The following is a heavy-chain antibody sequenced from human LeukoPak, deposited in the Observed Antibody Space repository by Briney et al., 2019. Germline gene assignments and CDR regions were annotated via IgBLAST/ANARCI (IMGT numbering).Heavy chain of an antibody. V-gene: IGHV4-34*01. J-gene: IGHJ4*02. CDR3: ARGAEYYAIWRGYAGYSDY. D-gene: IGHD3-3*01. Sequence: SETLSLTCAVYGGSFSGYYWSWIRQPPGKGLEWIGEINHSGSTNYNPSLTSRVTISLDRSKKKFSLKLTSVTAADTAVYFCARGAEYYAIWRGYAGYSDYWGQGISVTVSS. CDR2: INHSGST. CDR1: GGSFSGYY.